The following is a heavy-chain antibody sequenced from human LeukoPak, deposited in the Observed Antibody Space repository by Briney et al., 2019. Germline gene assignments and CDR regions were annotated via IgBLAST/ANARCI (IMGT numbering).Heavy chain of an antibody. Sequence: PGGSLRLSCAASGFTFTNYDMHWVRQATGKGLEWVSAIGSNGDTYYPGSVKGRLTISRDNAMNSLYLQMNSLRAGDTAVYYCARSVPGGTGWMGSIDYWGQGTLVTVSS. D-gene: IGHD6-19*01. CDR2: IGSNGDT. CDR3: ARSVPGGTGWMGSIDY. J-gene: IGHJ4*02. V-gene: IGHV3-13*01. CDR1: GFTFTNYD.